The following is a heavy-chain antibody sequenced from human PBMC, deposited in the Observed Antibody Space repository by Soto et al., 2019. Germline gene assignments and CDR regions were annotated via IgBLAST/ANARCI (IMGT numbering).Heavy chain of an antibody. J-gene: IGHJ4*02. V-gene: IGHV3-23*01. CDR3: AKEYDFWRAYYFDF. Sequence: GGSLRLSCAASGYTFSSHAMSWVRQAPGKGLEWVSAISGSGGNTHYADSVKGRFTISRDNSKNTLYLQMKSLRVEDTAVYYCAKEYDFWRAYYFDFWGQGTLVTVSS. CDR1: GYTFSSHA. D-gene: IGHD3-3*01. CDR2: ISGSGGNT.